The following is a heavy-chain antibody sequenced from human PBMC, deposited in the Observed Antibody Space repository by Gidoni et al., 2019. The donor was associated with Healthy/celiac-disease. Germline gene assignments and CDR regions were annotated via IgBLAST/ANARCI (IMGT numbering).Heavy chain of an antibody. CDR3: TTQHPTYYDFWSGYYFSRLGYYYGMDV. CDR1: GFTFSNAW. V-gene: IGHV3-15*07. Sequence: EVQLVESGGGLVKPGGSLRLSCAASGFTFSNAWMNWVRQAPGKGLEWVGRINSKTDGGTTDYAAPVKGRFTISRDDSKNTLYLQMNSLKTEDTAVYYCTTQHPTYYDFWSGYYFSRLGYYYGMDVWGQGTTVTVSS. J-gene: IGHJ6*02. D-gene: IGHD3-3*01. CDR2: INSKTDGGTT.